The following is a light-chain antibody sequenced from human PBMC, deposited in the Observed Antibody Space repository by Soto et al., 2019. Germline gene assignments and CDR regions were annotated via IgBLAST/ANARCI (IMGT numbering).Light chain of an antibody. CDR1: TNDIGGYNY. Sequence: QSALTQPASVSGSPGQSITISCSGSTNDIGGYNYVSWYQHHPGKVPKVIMYEVRNRPSGVSNRFSGSKSGNTASLTISGLQADDEADYYCCSYTMSATLVFGGGTKLTVL. V-gene: IGLV2-14*01. J-gene: IGLJ3*02. CDR2: EVR. CDR3: CSYTMSATLV.